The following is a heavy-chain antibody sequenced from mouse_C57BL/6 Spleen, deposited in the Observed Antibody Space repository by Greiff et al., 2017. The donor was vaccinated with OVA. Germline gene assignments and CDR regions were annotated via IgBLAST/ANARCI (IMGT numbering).Heavy chain of an antibody. D-gene: IGHD1-1*01. V-gene: IGHV1-15*01. CDR2: IDPETGGT. CDR1: GYTFTDYE. Sequence: QVQLKQSGAELVRPGASVTLSCKASGYTFTDYEMHWVKQTPVHGLEWIGAIDPETGGTAYNQKFKGKAILTADKSSSTAYMELRSLTSEDSAVYYCTRWITVVAGENYWGQGTTLTVSS. CDR3: TRWITVVAGENY. J-gene: IGHJ2*01.